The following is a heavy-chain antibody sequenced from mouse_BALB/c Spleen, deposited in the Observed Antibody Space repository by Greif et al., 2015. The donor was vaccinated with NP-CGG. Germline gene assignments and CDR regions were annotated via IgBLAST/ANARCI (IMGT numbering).Heavy chain of an antibody. V-gene: IGHV1S34*01. J-gene: IGHJ4*01. CDR3: AKDEYYAMGY. CDR1: GYSFTGYY. Sequence: LVKTGASVEISCKASGYSFTGYYMHWVKQSHGKSLEWIGYISCYNGATGYNQKFKGKATFTVDTSSSTAYMQFNSLSSEDSAVYYCAKDEYYAMGYWGQVTSGTVSS. CDR2: ISCYNGAT.